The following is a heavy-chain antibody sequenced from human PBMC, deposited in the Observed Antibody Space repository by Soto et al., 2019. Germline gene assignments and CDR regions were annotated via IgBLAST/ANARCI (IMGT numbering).Heavy chain of an antibody. CDR3: ARSGWIAAAGTNPSSLVDY. Sequence: GASVKVSCKASGYTFTGYYMHWVRQAPGQGLEWMGWINPNSGGTNYAQKFQGWVTMTRDTSISTAYMELSRLRSDDTAVYYCARSGWIAAAGTNPSSLVDYWGQGTLVTVPQ. V-gene: IGHV1-2*04. J-gene: IGHJ4*02. CDR2: INPNSGGT. CDR1: GYTFTGYY. D-gene: IGHD6-13*01.